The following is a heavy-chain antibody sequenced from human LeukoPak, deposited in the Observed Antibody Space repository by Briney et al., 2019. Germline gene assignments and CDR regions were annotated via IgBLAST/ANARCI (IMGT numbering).Heavy chain of an antibody. V-gene: IGHV1-18*01. CDR1: DYTFTNFG. CDR3: ARVSKWLEKDWFDP. J-gene: IGHJ5*02. D-gene: IGHD5-24*01. CDR2: ISGHNGNT. Sequence: VASVKVSCKASDYTFTNFGISWVRQAPGQGLEWMGWISGHNGNTKYAQEFQGRVTMTTDTSTSTAFMELRSLRSDDTAVYYCARVSKWLEKDWFDPWGQGTQVTVSS.